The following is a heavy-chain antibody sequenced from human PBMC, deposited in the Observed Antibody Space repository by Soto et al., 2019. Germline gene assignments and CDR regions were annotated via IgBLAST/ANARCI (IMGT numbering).Heavy chain of an antibody. CDR1: GFTFTSYT. CDR2: ISSSSNYI. J-gene: IGHJ4*02. D-gene: IGHD3-22*01. CDR3: ARELNYYDSSGYHSTEGSH. V-gene: IGHV3-21*01. Sequence: EVQLVESGGCLVKPGGSLRLSCAASGFTFTSYTMNWVRQAPGKGLEWVSSISSSSNYIYYADSVKGRFTISRDNAKNSLYLQINSLRAEETAVYYCARELNYYDSSGYHSTEGSHWGQGTLVTVSS.